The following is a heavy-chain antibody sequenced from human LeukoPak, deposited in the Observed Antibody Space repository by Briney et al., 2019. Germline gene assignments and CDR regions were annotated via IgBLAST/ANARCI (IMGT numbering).Heavy chain of an antibody. CDR3: ARGRYDFWSGYYYTPSLLFDY. CDR1: GGSISSYY. J-gene: IGHJ4*02. Sequence: SETLSLTCTVSGGSISSYYWSWIRQPPGKGLEWIGYIYTSGSTNYNPSLKSRVTISVDTSKNQFSLKLSSVTAADTAVYYCARGRYDFWSGYYYTPSLLFDYWGQGTLVTVSS. CDR2: IYTSGST. D-gene: IGHD3-3*01. V-gene: IGHV4-4*09.